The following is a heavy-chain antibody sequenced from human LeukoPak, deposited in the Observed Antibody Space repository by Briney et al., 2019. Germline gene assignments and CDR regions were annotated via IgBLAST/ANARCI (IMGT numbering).Heavy chain of an antibody. CDR3: ARQEIRDGYNFDY. V-gene: IGHV5-51*01. CDR2: IYPGDSDT. J-gene: IGHJ4*02. Sequence: KFGESLKISCKGSGYGFTSYWIGWVRQMPGKGLEWMGIIYPGDSDTRYSPSFQGQVTISADKSISTAYLQWSSLKASDTAMYYCARQEIRDGYNFDYWGQGTLVTVSS. D-gene: IGHD5-24*01. CDR1: GYGFTSYW.